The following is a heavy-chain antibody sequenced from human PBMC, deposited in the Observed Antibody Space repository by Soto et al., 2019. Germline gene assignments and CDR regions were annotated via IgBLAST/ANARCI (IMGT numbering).Heavy chain of an antibody. V-gene: IGHV1-69*01. CDR3: ARNGTYSSSLSQYSGTDV. Sequence: QVQLVQSGAEVKEPGSSVRVSCKASGGTFDNFIMNWVRQTPGQGLEWMGGIVPMLGTPTYAEKFKGRVTISATGSTSTMYMEVTSLRSEDTATYYCARNGTYSSSLSQYSGTDVWGQGTTVTVSS. J-gene: IGHJ6*02. CDR2: IVPMLGTP. D-gene: IGHD1-26*01. CDR1: GGTFDNFI.